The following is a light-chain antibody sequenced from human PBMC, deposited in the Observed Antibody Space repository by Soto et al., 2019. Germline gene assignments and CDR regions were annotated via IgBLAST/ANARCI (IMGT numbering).Light chain of an antibody. Sequence: EIVLTQSPATLSLSPGERATLSCRASQSVSSYLAWYQQKPGQAPRLLIYDASNRTTGVPARFSGSGSGTDVTLTISSLEREDFAVYYCQQRSNWPPSFGQGTRLEIK. CDR1: QSVSSY. CDR2: DAS. J-gene: IGKJ5*01. CDR3: QQRSNWPPS. V-gene: IGKV3-11*01.